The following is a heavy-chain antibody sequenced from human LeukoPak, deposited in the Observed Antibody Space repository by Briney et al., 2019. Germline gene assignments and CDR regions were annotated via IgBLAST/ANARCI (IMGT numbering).Heavy chain of an antibody. D-gene: IGHD2-2*02. J-gene: IGHJ3*02. CDR1: GFTFATYT. Sequence: GGSLRLSCAASGFTFATYTMNWVRQAPGKGLEWVSYITSSSSTIYYADSVKGRFTISRDNAKNSLYLQMNSLRAEDTAVYYCARVIPRDAFDIWGQGTMVTVSS. CDR3: ARVIPRDAFDI. V-gene: IGHV3-48*01. CDR2: ITSSSSTI.